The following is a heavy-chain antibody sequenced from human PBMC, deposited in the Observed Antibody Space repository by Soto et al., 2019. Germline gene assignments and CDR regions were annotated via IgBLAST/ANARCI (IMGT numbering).Heavy chain of an antibody. CDR2: IYPGDSDT. J-gene: IGHJ3*02. V-gene: IGHV5-51*01. CDR3: ARESRCDGGNCPMGRHDM. Sequence: GESLKISCKGSGYSFTSYWIGWVRQMPGKGLEWMGIIYPGDSDTRYSPSFQGQVTISADKSISTAYLQWSSLKASDTAIYFCARESRCDGGNCPMGRHDMWGQGTLVTVS. CDR1: GYSFTSYW. D-gene: IGHD2-15*01.